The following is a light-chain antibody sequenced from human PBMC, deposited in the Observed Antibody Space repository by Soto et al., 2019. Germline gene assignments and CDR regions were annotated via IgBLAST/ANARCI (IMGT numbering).Light chain of an antibody. CDR1: QSLLHSNGYNY. J-gene: IGKJ4*01. CDR2: LGS. Sequence: DIVMTQSPLSLPVTPGEPASISCRSSQSLLHSNGYNYLDWYLQKPGQSPQLLIYLGSNRASGVPDRFSGRGSGTDFTLKISRVEAEDVGVYYCMQGLQTPFTFGGGTKVEIK. CDR3: MQGLQTPFT. V-gene: IGKV2-28*01.